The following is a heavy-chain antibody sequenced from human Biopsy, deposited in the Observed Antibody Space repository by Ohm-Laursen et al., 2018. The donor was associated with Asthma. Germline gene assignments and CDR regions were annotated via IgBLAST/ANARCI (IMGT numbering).Heavy chain of an antibody. CDR3: AREKAYGSGSLYGRDV. V-gene: IGHV4-31*03. J-gene: IGHJ6*02. CDR2: FYHSGTP. CDR1: GRSLPRAY. Sequence: SEPLSLTCTVSGRSLPRAYWSWVRQYPEKGLAWIGYFYHSGTPFYNPSLKSRVSMSVDTSTNQVSLKLSSVTAADTAVYYCAREKAYGSGSLYGRDVWGHGTTVTVSS. D-gene: IGHD3-10*01.